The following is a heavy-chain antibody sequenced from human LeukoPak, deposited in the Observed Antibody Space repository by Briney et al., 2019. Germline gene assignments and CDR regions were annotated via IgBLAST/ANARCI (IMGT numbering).Heavy chain of an antibody. CDR3: ARDYRSHDYGDYFHYYYYYMDV. Sequence: GGSLRLSCAASGFTFSSYEMNWVRQAPGKGLEWVSYISSSGSTIYYADSVKGRFTISRDNAKNSLYLQMNSLRAEDTAVYYCARDYRSHDYGDYFHYYYYYMDVWGKGTTVTVSS. CDR2: ISSSGSTI. J-gene: IGHJ6*03. CDR1: GFTFSSYE. D-gene: IGHD4-17*01. V-gene: IGHV3-48*03.